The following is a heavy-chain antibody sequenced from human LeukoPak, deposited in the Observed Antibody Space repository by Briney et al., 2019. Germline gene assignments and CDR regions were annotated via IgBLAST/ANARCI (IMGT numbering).Heavy chain of an antibody. CDR3: ARSIGDIVATISLGHDNWFDP. D-gene: IGHD5-12*01. J-gene: IGHJ5*02. CDR2: IFYSGRT. Sequence: SETLSLTCTVSGGSISSYYWSWIRQPPGKGLEWIGNIFYSGRTYYTPSLKSRVTISIDTSKNQFSLRLNSVTAADTAVYYCARSIGDIVATISLGHDNWFDPWGQGTLVTVSS. V-gene: IGHV4-59*04. CDR1: GGSISSYY.